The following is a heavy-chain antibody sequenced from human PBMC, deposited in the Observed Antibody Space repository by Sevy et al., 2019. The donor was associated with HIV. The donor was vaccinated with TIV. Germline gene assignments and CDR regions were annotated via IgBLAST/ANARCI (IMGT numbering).Heavy chain of an antibody. Sequence: GGSLRLSCAASGFTFSGYSMNWVRQAPGKGLEWVSYISSSSSSISYIDSVKGRFTVSRDNAKNSLFLQMNSLRAEDTAVYYCARDWDGPPWYWGQGTLVTVSS. D-gene: IGHD1-26*01. CDR3: ARDWDGPPWY. J-gene: IGHJ4*02. V-gene: IGHV3-48*01. CDR1: GFTFSGYS. CDR2: ISSSSSSI.